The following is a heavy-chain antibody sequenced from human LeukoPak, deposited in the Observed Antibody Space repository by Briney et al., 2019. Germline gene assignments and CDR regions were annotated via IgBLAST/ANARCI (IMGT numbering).Heavy chain of an antibody. Sequence: ASVKVSCKVSGYTLTELSMHWVRQAPGKGLEWMGGFDPEDGETIYAQKFQGRVTMTEDTSTDTAYMELSSLRSEDTAVYYCARDQVVVVPAAMGDYYYYGMDVWGQGTTVTVSS. D-gene: IGHD2-2*01. CDR2: FDPEDGET. CDR1: GYTLTELS. J-gene: IGHJ6*02. CDR3: ARDQVVVVPAAMGDYYYYGMDV. V-gene: IGHV1-24*01.